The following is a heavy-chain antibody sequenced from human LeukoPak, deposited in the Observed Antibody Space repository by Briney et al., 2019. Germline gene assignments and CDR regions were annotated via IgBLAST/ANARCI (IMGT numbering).Heavy chain of an antibody. CDR2: IRSKTDGGTT. CDR1: GFTFSDAY. D-gene: IGHD3-3*01. CDR3: ARDHASAVVDGVVTMLFDY. Sequence: GGSLRLSCAASGFTFSDAYMNWVRQAPGKGLEWVGRIRSKTDGGTTDYAAPVKGRFTISRDDSRNTLYLQMNSLRAEDTAVYYCARDHASAVVDGVVTMLFDYWGQGTLVTVSS. J-gene: IGHJ4*02. V-gene: IGHV3-15*01.